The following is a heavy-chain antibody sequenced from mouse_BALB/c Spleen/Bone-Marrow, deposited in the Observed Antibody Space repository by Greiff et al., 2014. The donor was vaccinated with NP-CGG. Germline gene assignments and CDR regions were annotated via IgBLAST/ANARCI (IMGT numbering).Heavy chain of an antibody. V-gene: IGHV1-87*01. Sequence: VQLQQSGAELARPGASVKLSCKASGYTFSSYWMQWVKQRPGQGLEWIGSIYPGDGDTRYTQKFKGKATLTADKSSSTAYMQLSSLASEDSAVYYCAGGAYYRYDGFTYWGQGTLATVSA. J-gene: IGHJ3*01. CDR2: IYPGDGDT. CDR1: GYTFSSYW. D-gene: IGHD2-14*01. CDR3: AGGAYYRYDGFTY.